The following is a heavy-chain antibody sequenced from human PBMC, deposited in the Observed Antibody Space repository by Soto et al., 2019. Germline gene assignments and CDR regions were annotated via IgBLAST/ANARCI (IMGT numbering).Heavy chain of an antibody. V-gene: IGHV1-18*01. CDR1: GYTFIDYG. Sequence: QIQLVQSGAEVKRPGASLKVSCKTSGYTFIDYGISWVRQAPGPGLEWMGWISAYDGNTNYPQKPQGRVTMTTDTSTSTAYMELRSLKSDDTAVYFCVRADSVTTINFYYWGHGTLVTVSS. CDR3: VRADSVTTINFYY. CDR2: ISAYDGNT. J-gene: IGHJ4*01. D-gene: IGHD4-17*01.